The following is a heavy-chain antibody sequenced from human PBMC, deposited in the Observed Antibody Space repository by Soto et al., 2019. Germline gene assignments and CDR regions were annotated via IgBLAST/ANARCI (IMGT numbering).Heavy chain of an antibody. J-gene: IGHJ6*02. Sequence: SVKVSCKASGGTFSSYAISWVRQAPVQGLEWMGGIIPIFGTANYAQKFQGRVTITADESTSTAYMELSSLRSEDTAVYYCAGKYSNYYYYGMDVWGQGTTVTVSS. CDR3: AGKYSNYYYYGMDV. V-gene: IGHV1-69*13. CDR1: GGTFSSYA. D-gene: IGHD4-4*01. CDR2: IIPIFGTA.